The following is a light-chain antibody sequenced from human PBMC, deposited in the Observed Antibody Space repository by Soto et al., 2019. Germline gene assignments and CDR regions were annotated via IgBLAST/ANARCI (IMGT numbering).Light chain of an antibody. Sequence: QSALTQPASVSGSPGQSITISCTGTSSDVGGYNYVSWYQHHPGKAPQLLIYQVSNRPSGVSDRFSGSKSGNTASLIISGLQAEDEADYYCSSYTRSSTYVFGSGTKVTVL. CDR2: QVS. V-gene: IGLV2-14*01. CDR1: SSDVGGYNY. J-gene: IGLJ1*01. CDR3: SSYTRSSTYV.